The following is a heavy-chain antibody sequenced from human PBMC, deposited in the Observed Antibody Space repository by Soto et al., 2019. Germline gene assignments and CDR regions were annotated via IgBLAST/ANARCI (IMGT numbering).Heavy chain of an antibody. Sequence: QVQLVQAGAEVKKPGASVKVSCKASGYTFTGYYMHWVRQAPGHGLEWMGWINPNSGGTNYAQKFKGWVTMTRDTAISTAYRELSRLRSDDTAVYYVARGRGAAAPATYWGQGTLVTGS. D-gene: IGHD6-13*01. CDR2: INPNSGGT. CDR1: GYTFTGYY. J-gene: IGHJ4*02. CDR3: ARGRGAAAPATY. V-gene: IGHV1-2*04.